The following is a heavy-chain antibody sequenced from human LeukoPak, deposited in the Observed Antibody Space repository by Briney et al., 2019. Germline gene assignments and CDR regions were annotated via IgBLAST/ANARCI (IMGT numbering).Heavy chain of an antibody. CDR2: IYYSGST. CDR1: GGSISSHY. Sequence: SETLSLTCTVSGGSISSHYWSWIRQPPGKGLEWIGYIYYSGSTNYNPSLKSRVTISVDTSKNQFSLKLSSVTAADTAVYFCARGGLERDYYYFYGMDVWGQGTTVTVSS. D-gene: IGHD6-19*01. J-gene: IGHJ6*02. V-gene: IGHV4-59*11. CDR3: ARGGLERDYYYFYGMDV.